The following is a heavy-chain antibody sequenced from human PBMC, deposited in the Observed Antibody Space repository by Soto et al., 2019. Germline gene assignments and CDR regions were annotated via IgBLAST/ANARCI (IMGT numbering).Heavy chain of an antibody. D-gene: IGHD3-3*01. CDR3: AKRPFYDFWSGSSTHFDY. CDR1: GFTFSSYA. CDR2: ISGSGGST. J-gene: IGHJ4*02. Sequence: GGSLRLSCAASGFTFSSYAMSWVRQAPGKGLEWVSAISGSGGSTYYADSVKGRFTISRDNSKNTLYLQMNSLRAEDTAVYYCAKRPFYDFWSGSSTHFDYWGQGTLVTVSS. V-gene: IGHV3-23*01.